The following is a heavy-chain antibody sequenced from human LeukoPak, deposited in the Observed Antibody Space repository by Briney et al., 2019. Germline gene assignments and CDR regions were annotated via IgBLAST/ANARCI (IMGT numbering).Heavy chain of an antibody. V-gene: IGHV4-4*07. J-gene: IGHJ6*03. Sequence: SETLSLTCTVSGGSISSYYRSWIRQPAGKGLEWIGRIYTSGSTNYNPSLKSRVTMSVDTSKNQFSLKLSSVTAADTAVYYCARGDVCSSTSCYRAGGMDVWGKGTTVTVSS. D-gene: IGHD2-2*02. CDR3: ARGDVCSSTSCYRAGGMDV. CDR1: GGSISSYY. CDR2: IYTSGST.